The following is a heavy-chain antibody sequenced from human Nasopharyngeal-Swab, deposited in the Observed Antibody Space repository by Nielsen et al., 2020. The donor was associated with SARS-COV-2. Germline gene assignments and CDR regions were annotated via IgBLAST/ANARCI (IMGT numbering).Heavy chain of an antibody. V-gene: IGHV1-69*01. CDR3: ARGLTTVTTYYYYGMDV. J-gene: IGHJ6*02. CDR2: IIPIFGTA. Sequence: WVRQAPGQGLEWMGGIIPIFGTANYAQKFQGRVTITADESTSTAYIELSSLRSEDTAVYYCARGLTTVTTYYYYGMDVWGQGTTVTVSS. D-gene: IGHD4-11*01.